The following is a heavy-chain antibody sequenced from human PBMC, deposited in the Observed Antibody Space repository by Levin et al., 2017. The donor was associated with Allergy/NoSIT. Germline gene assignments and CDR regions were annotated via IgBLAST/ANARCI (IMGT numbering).Heavy chain of an antibody. CDR1: GFTFSNHW. D-gene: IGHD3-10*01. CDR2: INSDGSST. V-gene: IGHV3-74*01. CDR3: AEGALFTGIGY. Sequence: GESLKISCAASGFTFSNHWMHWVRQAPGKGLVWVSRINSDGSSTNYADSVKGRFTIARDNAKKTLYLQMNSLRAEDTAVNFCAEGALFTGIGYGGPGTLVTVSS. J-gene: IGHJ4*02.